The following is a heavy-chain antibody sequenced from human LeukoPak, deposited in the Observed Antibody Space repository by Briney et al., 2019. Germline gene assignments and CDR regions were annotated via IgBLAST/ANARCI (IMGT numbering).Heavy chain of an antibody. J-gene: IGHJ4*02. CDR2: IYYTGST. D-gene: IGHD4-17*01. V-gene: IGHV4-59*01. CDR3: ARGDGDPFDY. Sequence: PSETLSLTCTVSGGSISPYYWSWIRQPPGKGLEWIGYIYYTGSTNFNPSLKRRVTVSVDTSKNQFSLKLRSVTAADTAVYYCARGDGDPFDYWGQGTLVTVSS. CDR1: GGSISPYY.